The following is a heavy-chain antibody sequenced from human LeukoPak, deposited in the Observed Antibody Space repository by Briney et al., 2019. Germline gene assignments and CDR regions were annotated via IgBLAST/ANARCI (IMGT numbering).Heavy chain of an antibody. CDR2: IIPIFGTA. Sequence: ISWVRQAPGQGLEWMGGIIPIFGTANYAQKFQGRVTITTDESTSTAYMELSSLRSEDTAVYYCARDNYAGANWFDPWGQGTLVTVSS. D-gene: IGHD1-7*01. CDR3: ARDNYAGANWFDP. V-gene: IGHV1-69*05. J-gene: IGHJ5*02.